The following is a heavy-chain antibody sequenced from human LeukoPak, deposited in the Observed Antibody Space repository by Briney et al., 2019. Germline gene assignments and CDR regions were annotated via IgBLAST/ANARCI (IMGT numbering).Heavy chain of an antibody. CDR2: IWSDASNK. D-gene: IGHD4-17*01. J-gene: IGHJ3*02. Sequence: PGGSLRLSCAASGFTFSSYGMHWVRQAPGKGLEWVAFIWSDASNKYYADSVKGRFTISRDNSKNTLYLQMNNLRAEDTAVYYCAKEMGRGDYVDDAFDIWGQGTMVTVSS. CDR3: AKEMGRGDYVDDAFDI. V-gene: IGHV3-30*02. CDR1: GFTFSSYG.